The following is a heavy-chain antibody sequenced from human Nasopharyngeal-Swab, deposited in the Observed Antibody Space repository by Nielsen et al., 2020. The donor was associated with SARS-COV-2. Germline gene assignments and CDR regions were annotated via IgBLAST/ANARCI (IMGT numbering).Heavy chain of an antibody. Sequence: GESLKISCAASGFTFSSYGMHWVRQAPGKGLEWVAVTWYDGSNKYYADSVKGRFTISRDNSKNTLYLQMNSLRAEDTAVYYCARDTYYYDSSGYYYHWFDPWGQGTLVTVSS. CDR2: TWYDGSNK. D-gene: IGHD3-22*01. CDR3: ARDTYYYDSSGYYYHWFDP. CDR1: GFTFSSYG. V-gene: IGHV3-33*01. J-gene: IGHJ5*02.